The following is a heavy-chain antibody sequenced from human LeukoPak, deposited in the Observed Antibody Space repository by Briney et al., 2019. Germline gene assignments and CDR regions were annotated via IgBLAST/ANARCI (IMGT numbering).Heavy chain of an antibody. V-gene: IGHV3-7*01. CDR3: ARGGSGYSYGKIDY. CDR1: GFTFSNYW. D-gene: IGHD5-18*01. CDR2: IKQDGSEK. Sequence: PGGSLRLSCAASGFTFSNYWMNWVRQAPGKGLEWVANIKQDGSEKYYVDSVKGRFSISRDNAKNSLYLQMSSLGAEDTAVYYCARGGSGYSYGKIDYWGQGTLVTVSS. J-gene: IGHJ4*02.